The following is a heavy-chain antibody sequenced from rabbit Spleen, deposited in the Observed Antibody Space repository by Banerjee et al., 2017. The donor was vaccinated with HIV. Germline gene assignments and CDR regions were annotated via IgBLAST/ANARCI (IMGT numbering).Heavy chain of an antibody. CDR1: GSDISSYR. CDR2: ISTGGGT. D-gene: IGHD8-1*01. J-gene: IGHJ4*01. V-gene: IGHV1S25*01. Sequence: QEQLKETGGGLVQPGGSLTLSCKASGSDISSYRIGWVRQAPGKGLEHIGFISTGGGTYYANWVNGRFTISRTSTTVDLKMTSLTAADTATYLCMRDAGNGYNYFDLWGPGTLVTVS. CDR3: MRDAGNGYNYFDL.